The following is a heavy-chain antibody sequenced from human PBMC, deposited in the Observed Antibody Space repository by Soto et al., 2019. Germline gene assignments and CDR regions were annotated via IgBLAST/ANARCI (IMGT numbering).Heavy chain of an antibody. CDR1: GGSISSDY. V-gene: IGHV4-59*01. Sequence: SETLSLTCTVSGGSISSDYWSWIRQPPGKGLEWIGYIYYSGSTNYNPSLKSRVTISVDTSKNQFSLKLSSVTAADTAVYYCARLYSSGLGYYYYGMDVWGQGTTVTVSS. D-gene: IGHD6-19*01. J-gene: IGHJ6*02. CDR3: ARLYSSGLGYYYYGMDV. CDR2: IYYSGST.